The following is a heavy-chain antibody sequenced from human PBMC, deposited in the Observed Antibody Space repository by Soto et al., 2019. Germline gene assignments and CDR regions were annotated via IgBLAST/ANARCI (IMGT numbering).Heavy chain of an antibody. CDR1: GFTFSSYS. CDR3: ARGGVDCSGMDV. Sequence: EVQLVESGGGLVKPGGSLRLSCAASGFTFSSYSMNWVRQAPGKGLEWVSSISSSSSYIYYADSVKGRFTITRDNAKNSLDLQMSGLRAEDTAVYYCARGGVDCSGMDVWGQGTTVTVSS. J-gene: IGHJ6*02. D-gene: IGHD2-15*01. V-gene: IGHV3-21*01. CDR2: ISSSSSYI.